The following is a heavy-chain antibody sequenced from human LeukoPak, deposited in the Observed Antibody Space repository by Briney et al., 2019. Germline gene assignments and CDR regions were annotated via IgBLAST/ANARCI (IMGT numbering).Heavy chain of an antibody. CDR2: ISGSGGST. CDR1: GFTFSSYA. D-gene: IGHD4-17*01. J-gene: IGHJ4*02. V-gene: IGHV3-23*01. Sequence: GGSLRLSCAASGFTFSSYAMSWVRQAPGKGLEWVSAISGSGGSTYYADSVKGRFTISRDNSKNTLYLQMNSLRAEDTAVYYCASSFMTTVTPDLFDYWGQGTLVTVSS. CDR3: ASSFMTTVTPDLFDY.